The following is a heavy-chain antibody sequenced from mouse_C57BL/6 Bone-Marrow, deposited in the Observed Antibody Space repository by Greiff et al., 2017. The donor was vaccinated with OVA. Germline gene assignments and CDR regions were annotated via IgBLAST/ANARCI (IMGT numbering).Heavy chain of an antibody. J-gene: IGHJ3*01. CDR2: ISYDGSN. V-gene: IGHV3-6*01. Sequence: ESGPGLVKPSQSLSLTCSVTGYSITSGYYWNWIRQFPGNKLEWMGYISYDGSNNYNPSLKNRISITRDTSKNQCFLKLNSVTTEDTATYYCATPYGNYPAWFAYWGQGTLVTVSA. CDR1: GYSITSGYY. D-gene: IGHD2-1*01. CDR3: ATPYGNYPAWFAY.